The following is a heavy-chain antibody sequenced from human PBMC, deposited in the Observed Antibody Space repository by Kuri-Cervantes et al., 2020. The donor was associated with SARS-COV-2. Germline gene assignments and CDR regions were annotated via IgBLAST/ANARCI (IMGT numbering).Heavy chain of an antibody. V-gene: IGHV3-13*01. CDR1: GLSFSNYA. CDR2: IGTAGDT. CDR3: ARGDLGYCSGGSCYNWFDP. Sequence: GGSLRLSCAASGLSFSNYAMSWVRQATGKGLEWVSAIGTAGDTYYPGSVKGRFTISRENAKNSLYLQMNSLRAEDTAVYYCARGDLGYCSGGSCYNWFDPWGQGTLVTVSS. J-gene: IGHJ5*02. D-gene: IGHD2-15*01.